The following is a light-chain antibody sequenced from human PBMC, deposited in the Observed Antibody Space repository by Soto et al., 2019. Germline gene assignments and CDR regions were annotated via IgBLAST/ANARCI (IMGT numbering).Light chain of an antibody. V-gene: IGKV3-15*01. CDR2: GAS. CDR3: QQYNNWPLT. Sequence: EIVMTQSPGTLSVSPGERATLSCRASQSVGSNLAWYQQKPGQAPRLLIYGASTRATGIPARFSGSGSGTEFTLTISSLQSEDFAVYHCQQYNNWPLTFGGGTKVDIK. J-gene: IGKJ4*01. CDR1: QSVGSN.